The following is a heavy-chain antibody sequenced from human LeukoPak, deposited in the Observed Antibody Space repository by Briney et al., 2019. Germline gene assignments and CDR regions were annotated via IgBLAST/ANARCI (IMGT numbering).Heavy chain of an antibody. CDR2: IYTSGTT. D-gene: IGHD5-12*01. J-gene: IGHJ4*02. CDR3: ARWNGYGWHDY. V-gene: IGHV4-4*07. CDR1: GGSISSDY. Sequence: SETLSLTCNVSGGSISSDYWSWIRQPAGKGLEWIGRIYTSGTTIYNPSLKSRVTMSVDTSKNQFPLKLTSVTAADTAVYYCARWNGYGWHDYWGQGILVTVSS.